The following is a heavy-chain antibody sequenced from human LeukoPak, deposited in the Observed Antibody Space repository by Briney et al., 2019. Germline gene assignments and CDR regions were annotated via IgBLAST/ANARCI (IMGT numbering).Heavy chain of an antibody. CDR2: IYHSGST. CDR3: APHGDSSGYYYGFGAFDI. D-gene: IGHD3-22*01. J-gene: IGHJ3*02. Sequence: SETLSLTXAVSGYSISSGYYWGWIRHPPGKGLEWIGSIYHSGSTYYNPSLKSRVTISVDTSKNQFSLKLSSVTAADTAVYYCAPHGDSSGYYYGFGAFDIWGQGTMVTVSS. CDR1: GYSISSGYY. V-gene: IGHV4-38-2*01.